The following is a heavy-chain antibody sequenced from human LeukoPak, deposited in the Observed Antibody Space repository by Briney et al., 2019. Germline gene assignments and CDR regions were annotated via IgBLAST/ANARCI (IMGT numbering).Heavy chain of an antibody. D-gene: IGHD3-22*01. CDR2: IWYDGSNK. CDR1: GFTFSTYT. Sequence: GGSLRLSCAASGFTFSTYTMSWVRQAPGKGLEWVAVIWYDGSNKYYADSVKGRFTISRDNSKNTLYLQMNSLRAEDTAVYYCARGDYDSSGYPYAFDIWGQGTMVTVSS. CDR3: ARGDYDSSGYPYAFDI. J-gene: IGHJ3*02. V-gene: IGHV3-33*08.